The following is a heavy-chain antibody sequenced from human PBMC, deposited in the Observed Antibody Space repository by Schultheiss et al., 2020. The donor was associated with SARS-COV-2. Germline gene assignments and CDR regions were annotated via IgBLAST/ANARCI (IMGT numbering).Heavy chain of an antibody. CDR3: ARYCSGGSCYAWDAFDI. Sequence: SETLSLTCTVSGGSISSSSYYWGWIRQPPGKGLEWIGSIYYSGSTYYNPSLKSRVTISVDTSKNQFSLKLSSVTAADTAVYYCARYCSGGSCYAWDAFDIWGQGTMVTVSS. CDR2: IYYSGST. CDR1: GGSISSSSYY. D-gene: IGHD2-15*01. V-gene: IGHV4-39*01. J-gene: IGHJ3*02.